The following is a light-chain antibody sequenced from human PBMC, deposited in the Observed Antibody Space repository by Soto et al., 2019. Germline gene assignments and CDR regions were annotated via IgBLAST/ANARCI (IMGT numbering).Light chain of an antibody. Sequence: QSALTQPASVSRSPGQSITISCTGTSSDVGSYNRVSWYQQAPGTAPKLMIYEVSNRPSGVSNRFSGSKSGNTASLTISGLQAEDEADYFCNSYTTSSTYVFGTGTKLTVL. CDR2: EVS. V-gene: IGLV2-14*01. J-gene: IGLJ1*01. CDR1: SSDVGSYNR. CDR3: NSYTTSSTYV.